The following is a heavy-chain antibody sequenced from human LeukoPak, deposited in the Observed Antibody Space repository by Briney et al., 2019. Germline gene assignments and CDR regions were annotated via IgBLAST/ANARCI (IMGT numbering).Heavy chain of an antibody. Sequence: PSETLSLTCTVSGGPISSGDYYWSWIRQPPGKGLEWIGYTYYSGSTYYNPSLKSRVTISVDTSKNQFSLKLSSVTAADTAVYYCARRASLWSGLSDAFDIWGQGTMVTVSS. J-gene: IGHJ3*02. CDR3: ARRASLWSGLSDAFDI. CDR1: GGPISSGDYY. D-gene: IGHD3-3*01. CDR2: TYYSGST. V-gene: IGHV4-30-4*08.